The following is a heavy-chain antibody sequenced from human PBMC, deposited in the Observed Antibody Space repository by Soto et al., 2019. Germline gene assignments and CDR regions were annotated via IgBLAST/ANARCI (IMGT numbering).Heavy chain of an antibody. CDR1: GFTFSIYA. CDR2: ISYSGSST. V-gene: IGHV3-23*01. J-gene: IGHJ4*02. Sequence: EVQLLESGGGLVQPGESLKLSCAASGFTFSIYAMSWVRQAPGKGLEWVSGISYSGSSTYYADSVQGRFTISRDNSKNARSLQMTSLRGEDTAIFFCANCAGDTATCCHRGIVYWGRGTLVTVSS. CDR3: ANCAGDTATCCHRGIVY. D-gene: IGHD2-2*02.